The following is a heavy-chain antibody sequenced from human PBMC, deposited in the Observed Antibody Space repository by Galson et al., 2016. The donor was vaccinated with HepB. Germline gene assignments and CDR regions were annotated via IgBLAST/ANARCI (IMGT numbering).Heavy chain of an antibody. D-gene: IGHD2-2*02. J-gene: IGHJ3*02. CDR3: ARDGGYCSSTSCYNDAFDI. Sequence: SCKASGYTFTSYAMHWVRQAPGQRLEWMGWINAGNGNTKYSQKFQGRVTITRDTSASTAYMELSSLRSEDTAVYYCARDGGYCSSTSCYNDAFDIWGQGTMVTVSS. V-gene: IGHV1-3*01. CDR1: GYTFTSYA. CDR2: INAGNGNT.